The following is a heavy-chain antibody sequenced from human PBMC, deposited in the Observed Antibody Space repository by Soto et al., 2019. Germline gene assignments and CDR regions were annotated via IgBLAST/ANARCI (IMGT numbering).Heavy chain of an antibody. CDR1: GGTFSSYA. J-gene: IGHJ5*02. Sequence: SVQVSCKASGGTFSSYAISWVRQAPGQGLEWMGGIIPIFGTANYAQKFQGRVTITADESTSTAYMELISLRSEDTAVYYCASDREGYTARVLGRRLDRWG. V-gene: IGHV1-69*01. D-gene: IGHD5-18*01. CDR2: IIPIFGTA. CDR3: ASDREGYTARVLGRRLDR.